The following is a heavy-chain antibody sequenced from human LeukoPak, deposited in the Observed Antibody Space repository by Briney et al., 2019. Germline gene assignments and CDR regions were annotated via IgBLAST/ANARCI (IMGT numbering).Heavy chain of an antibody. CDR1: GGSFSGYY. CDR3: ARSVAAARPPKGIYFDY. V-gene: IGHV4-34*01. CDR2: INHSGST. D-gene: IGHD6-6*01. J-gene: IGHJ4*02. Sequence: SETLSLTCAVYGGSFSGYYWSWTRQPPGKGLEWIGEINHSGSTNYNPSLKSRVTISVDTSKNQFSLKLSSVTAADTAVYYCARSVAAARPPKGIYFDYWGQGTLVTVSS.